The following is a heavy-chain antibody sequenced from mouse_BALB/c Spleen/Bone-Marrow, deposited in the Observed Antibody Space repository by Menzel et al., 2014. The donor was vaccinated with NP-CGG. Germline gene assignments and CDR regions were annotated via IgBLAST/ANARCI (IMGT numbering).Heavy chain of an antibody. Sequence: EVQLQQSGAELVKPGASVKLSCTASGFNIKDTYMHWVKQRPEQGLEWIGRIDPANGNTNYDPKFQGKATITADTSSNTAYLQLSSLTSEDTGVYYCARWDYYAMGYWCQGTSVTVSS. CDR3: ARWDYYAMGY. V-gene: IGHV14-3*02. J-gene: IGHJ4*01. CDR1: GFNIKDTY. CDR2: IDPANGNT.